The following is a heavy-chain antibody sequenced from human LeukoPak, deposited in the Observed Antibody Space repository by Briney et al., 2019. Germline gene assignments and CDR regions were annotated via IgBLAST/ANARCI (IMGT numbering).Heavy chain of an antibody. V-gene: IGHV3-23*01. CDR1: GSGFTFGNFA. CDR3: AKDGSWGDYYFYFYMDV. D-gene: IGHD3-16*01. CDR2: ISGSGYYT. J-gene: IGHJ6*03. Sequence: GGSLRLSCEASGSGFTFGNFALSWVHQAPGKGLEWVSGISGSGYYTYYADSVKGRFTISRDNSKNTLYIQMNSLRAEDTAVYYCAKDGSWGDYYFYFYMDVWGTGTTVTVSS.